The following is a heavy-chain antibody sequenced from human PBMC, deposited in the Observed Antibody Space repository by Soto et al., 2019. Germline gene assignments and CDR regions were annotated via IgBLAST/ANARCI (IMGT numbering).Heavy chain of an antibody. CDR1: GFTFSSYA. J-gene: IGHJ4*02. V-gene: IGHV3-30-3*01. CDR2: ISYDGSNK. D-gene: IGHD6-6*01. CDR3: ARAHSCSSLDY. Sequence: GGSLRLSCAASGFTFSSYAMHWVRQAPGKGLEWVAVISYDGSNKYYADSVKGRFTISRDNSKNTLYLQMNSLRAEDTAVYYCARAHSCSSLDYWGQGTLVTVSS.